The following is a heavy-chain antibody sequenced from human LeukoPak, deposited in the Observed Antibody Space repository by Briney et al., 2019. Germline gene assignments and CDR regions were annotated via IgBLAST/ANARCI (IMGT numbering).Heavy chain of an antibody. J-gene: IGHJ4*02. CDR3: AGIDYYGSGSYYNVGY. CDR1: GGSISSYY. V-gene: IGHV4-59*01. D-gene: IGHD3-10*01. Sequence: SETLSLTCTVSGGSISSYYWSWIRQPPGRGLEWVGYIYYSGSTNYNPSLKSRVTISVDTSKNQFSLKLSSVTAADTAVYYCAGIDYYGSGSYYNVGYWGQGTLVTVSS. CDR2: IYYSGST.